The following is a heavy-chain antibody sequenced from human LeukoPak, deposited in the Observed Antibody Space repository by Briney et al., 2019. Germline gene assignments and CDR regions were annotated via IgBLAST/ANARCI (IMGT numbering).Heavy chain of an antibody. D-gene: IGHD3-9*01. CDR3: ASGNDILTGYVFDF. V-gene: IGHV4-39*01. CDR1: GGSVSSSIYY. J-gene: IGHJ4*02. Sequence: KPSETLSLTCTVSGGSVSSSIYYWGWIRQPPGKGLEWIGSIYYSGSTSYNPSLKSRVTISVDTSKNQFSLKLTSVTAADTAVYYCASGNDILTGYVFDFWGQGTLVTVSS. CDR2: IYYSGST.